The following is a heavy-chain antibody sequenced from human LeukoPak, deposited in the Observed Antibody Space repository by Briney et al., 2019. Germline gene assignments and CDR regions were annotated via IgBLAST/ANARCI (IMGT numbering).Heavy chain of an antibody. CDR3: ARMQGYFDY. CDR1: GFSFSTNV. V-gene: IGHV3-23*01. Sequence: GGSLRLSCAASGFSFSTNVMSWVRQAPGKGLEWVSAISGSGTTYYADSVKGRFTISRDNSKYTVSLQMNSLRAEDTAVYHCARMQGYFDYWGQGTLVAVSS. CDR2: ISGSGTT. J-gene: IGHJ4*02.